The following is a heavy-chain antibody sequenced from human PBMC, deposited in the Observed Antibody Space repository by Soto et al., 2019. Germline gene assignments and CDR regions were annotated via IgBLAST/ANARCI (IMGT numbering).Heavy chain of an antibody. Sequence: SVKVSCKASGFTFTSSAVQWVRQARGQRLEWIGWIVVGSGNTNYAQKFQDRVTITKDISTNTAYMELSSLRSEDTAVYYCATFYYYDSSGYYFSYYGMDVWGQGTTVTVSS. V-gene: IGHV1-58*01. CDR1: GFTFTSSA. CDR3: ATFYYYDSSGYYFSYYGMDV. J-gene: IGHJ6*02. D-gene: IGHD3-22*01. CDR2: IVVGSGNT.